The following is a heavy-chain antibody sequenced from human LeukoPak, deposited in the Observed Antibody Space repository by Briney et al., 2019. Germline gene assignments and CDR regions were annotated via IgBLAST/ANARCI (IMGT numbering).Heavy chain of an antibody. V-gene: IGHV1-2*02. CDR1: GYTFTGYY. J-gene: IGHJ6*03. CDR2: INPNSGGT. Sequence: ASVKVSCKASGYTFTGYYMHWVRQAPGQGLEWMGWINPNSGGTNYAQKFQGRVTMTRDTSISTAYMELSRLRSDDTAVYYCARGEYYYYYYMDVWRKGTTVTVS. CDR3: ARGEYYYYYYMDV.